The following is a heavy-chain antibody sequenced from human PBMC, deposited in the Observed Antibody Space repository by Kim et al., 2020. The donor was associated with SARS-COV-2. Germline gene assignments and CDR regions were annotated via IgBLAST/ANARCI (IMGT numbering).Heavy chain of an antibody. Sequence: ASVKVSCKASGYTFTSYGISWVRQAPGQGLEWMGWISAYNVNTNYAQKLQGRVTMTTDTSTSTAYMELRSLRSDDTAVYYCASAFFPFEYSSSSDFDYWGQGTLVTVSS. V-gene: IGHV1-18*01. CDR1: GYTFTSYG. D-gene: IGHD6-6*01. CDR3: ASAFFPFEYSSSSDFDY. J-gene: IGHJ4*02. CDR2: ISAYNVNT.